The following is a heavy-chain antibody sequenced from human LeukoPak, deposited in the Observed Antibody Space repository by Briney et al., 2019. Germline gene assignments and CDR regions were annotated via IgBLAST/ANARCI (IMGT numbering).Heavy chain of an antibody. CDR2: INWNGGST. CDR3: ARGVYYYDSSGYYILGY. D-gene: IGHD3-22*01. J-gene: IGHJ4*02. CDR1: GFTFDDYG. V-gene: IGHV3-20*04. Sequence: RSGGSLRLSCAASGFTFDDYGMSWVGQVPGKGLEWVSGINWNGGSTGYADSVKGRFTISRDNAKNSLYLQMNSLRAEDTALYYCARGVYYYDSSGYYILGYWGQGTLVTVSS.